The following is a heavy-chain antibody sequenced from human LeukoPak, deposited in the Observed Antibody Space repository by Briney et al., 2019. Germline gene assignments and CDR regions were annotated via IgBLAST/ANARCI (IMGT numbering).Heavy chain of an antibody. V-gene: IGHV2-5*02. CDR3: AHRRGSGSYPDY. D-gene: IGHD3-10*01. CDR1: GFSLSTSGVG. Sequence: SGPTLVKPTQALTLTCTFSGFSLSTSGVGVGWIRQPPGKALEWLALIYWDDDKRYSPSLKSRLTITKDTSKNQVVLTMTNMDPVDTATYYCAHRRGSGSYPDYWGQGTLVTVSS. J-gene: IGHJ4*02. CDR2: IYWDDDK.